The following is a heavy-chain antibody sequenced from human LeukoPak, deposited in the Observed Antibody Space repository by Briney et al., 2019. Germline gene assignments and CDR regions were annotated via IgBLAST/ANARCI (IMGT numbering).Heavy chain of an antibody. CDR2: IWYDGSNK. Sequence: GGSLRLSCAASGFTFSSYGMHWVRQAPGKGLEWVAVIWYDGSNKYYADSVKGRFTISRDNSKNTLYLQMNSLRAEDTAVYYCARDSSEHYVRGVIITPWGQGTLVTVSS. CDR3: ARDSSEHYVRGVIITP. D-gene: IGHD3-10*02. J-gene: IGHJ5*02. CDR1: GFTFSSYG. V-gene: IGHV3-33*01.